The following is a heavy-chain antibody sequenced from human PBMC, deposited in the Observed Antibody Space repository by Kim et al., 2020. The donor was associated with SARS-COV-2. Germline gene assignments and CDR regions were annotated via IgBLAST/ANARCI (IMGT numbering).Heavy chain of an antibody. CDR3: TRAVWDAPELLLPHDAFDI. J-gene: IGHJ3*02. Sequence: GGSLRLSCTASGFTFGDYAMSWVRQAPGKGLEWVGFIRSKAYGGTTEYAASVKGRFTISRDDSKSIAYLQMNSLKTEDTAVYYCTRAVWDAPELLLPHDAFDIWGQGTMVTVSS. CDR1: GFTFGDYA. D-gene: IGHD1-26*01. CDR2: IRSKAYGGTT. V-gene: IGHV3-49*04.